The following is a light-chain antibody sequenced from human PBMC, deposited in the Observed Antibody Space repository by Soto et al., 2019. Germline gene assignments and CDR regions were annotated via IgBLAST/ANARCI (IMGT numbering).Light chain of an antibody. CDR1: QTISTW. J-gene: IGKJ1*01. CDR3: QQYTNTNNPWM. CDR2: DAS. Sequence: TQYTPSLSASVGVRVTITCRAIQTISTWMAWYQQKPGKAPKLLVYDASTLQSGVASRFSGSGSGTEFTLIISGLQPDDSATYYCQQYTNTNNPWMFGQGTKVDI. V-gene: IGKV1-5*01.